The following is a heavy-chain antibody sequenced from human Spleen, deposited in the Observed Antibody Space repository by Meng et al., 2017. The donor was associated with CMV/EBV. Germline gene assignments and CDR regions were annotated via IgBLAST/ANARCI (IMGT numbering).Heavy chain of an antibody. CDR1: GFTFDDYA. CDR2: ISWNSGSI. Sequence: SLKISCAASGFTFDDYAMHWVRQPPGKGLEWVSGISWNSGSIDYADSVKGRFTISRDNSKNTLYLQMNSLRTDDTAVYYCAKDGDHMYYFDYWGQGMLVTVSS. V-gene: IGHV3-9*01. D-gene: IGHD1-14*01. J-gene: IGHJ4*02. CDR3: AKDGDHMYYFDY.